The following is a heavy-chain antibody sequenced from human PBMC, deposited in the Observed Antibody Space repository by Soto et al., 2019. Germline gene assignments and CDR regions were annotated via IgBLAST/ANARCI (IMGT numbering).Heavy chain of an antibody. CDR2: IFYSGTT. V-gene: IGHV4-31*03. J-gene: IGHJ5*02. CDR1: GGSISSGDIS. Sequence: SETLSLTCTVSGGSISSGDISWNWIRQHPGKGLEWIGYIFYSGTTYYNPSLKSRVTISVDTSKNQFSLKLSSVTAADTAVYYCARSVDPWGQGTLVTVSS. CDR3: ARSVDP.